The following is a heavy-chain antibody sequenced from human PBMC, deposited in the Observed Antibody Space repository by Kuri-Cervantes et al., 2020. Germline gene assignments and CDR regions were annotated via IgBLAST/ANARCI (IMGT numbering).Heavy chain of an antibody. J-gene: IGHJ5*02. CDR1: GFTFSSYG. V-gene: IGHV3-30*03. Sequence: GGSLRLSCAASGFTFSSYGMHWVRQAPGKGLEWVAVISYDGSNKYYADSVKGRFTISRDNSKNTLYLQMNSLRAEDTAVYYCARRRLGALGWFDPWGQGTLVTVSS. CDR3: ARRRLGALGWFDP. D-gene: IGHD3-10*01. CDR2: ISYDGSNK.